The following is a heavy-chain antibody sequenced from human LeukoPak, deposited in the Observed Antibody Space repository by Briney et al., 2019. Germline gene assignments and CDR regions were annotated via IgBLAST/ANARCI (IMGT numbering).Heavy chain of an antibody. V-gene: IGHV3-23*01. CDR1: GFTFSTYA. Sequence: GGSLRLSCAVSGFTFSTYAVTWVRQAPGKGLEWVSAITGNGGSTYYADSVKGRFTISRDNSKNMLHLQMSSLRVEDTAVYYCAKFRDNSGPRGGFDHWGQGTLVTVSS. CDR3: AKFRDNSGPRGGFDH. D-gene: IGHD3-22*01. J-gene: IGHJ5*02. CDR2: ITGNGGST.